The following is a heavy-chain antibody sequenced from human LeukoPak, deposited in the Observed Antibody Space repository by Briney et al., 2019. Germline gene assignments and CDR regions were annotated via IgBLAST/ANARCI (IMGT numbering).Heavy chain of an antibody. CDR2: ISAYNHNT. V-gene: IGHV1-18*01. J-gene: IGHJ4*02. Sequence: ASVKVSFKASAYAFTSYGFSWMRQAPGQGLEGMGWISAYNHNTNYAQSVQGRITMTTDTSSSTAYMELRSLRSDDTAVYYCAASGWSKPYYFDDWGQGTLVTVSS. D-gene: IGHD6-19*01. CDR3: AASGWSKPYYFDD. CDR1: AYAFTSYG.